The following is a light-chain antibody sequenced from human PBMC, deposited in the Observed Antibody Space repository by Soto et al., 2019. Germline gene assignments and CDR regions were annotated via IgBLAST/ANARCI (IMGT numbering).Light chain of an antibody. CDR1: QSLSSN. J-gene: IGKJ5*01. CDR2: GAS. V-gene: IGKV3-15*01. CDR3: QQYDNWPIT. Sequence: IVMTQSPATLSVSPGERATFSCRASQSLSSNLAWYQQKPGQAPRLLIYGASTRATGIPARFSGSGSGTEFTLTISSLQSEDFAVYYCQQYDNWPITFGQGTRLEIK.